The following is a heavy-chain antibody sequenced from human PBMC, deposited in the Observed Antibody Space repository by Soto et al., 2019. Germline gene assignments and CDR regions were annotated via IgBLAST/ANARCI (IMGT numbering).Heavy chain of an antibody. CDR1: GGTFSSYA. D-gene: IGHD3-10*01. V-gene: IGHV1-69*06. CDR2: IIPIFGTA. J-gene: IGHJ4*02. Sequence: QVQLVQSGAEVKKPGSSVKVSCKASGGTFSSYAISWVRQAPGQGLEWMGGIIPIFGTANYAQKFQGRVTITADKSTSTAYMELSSLRSEDTAVYYCARDLYWDYYGSGSYYDYWGQGTLVTVSS. CDR3: ARDLYWDYYGSGSYYDY.